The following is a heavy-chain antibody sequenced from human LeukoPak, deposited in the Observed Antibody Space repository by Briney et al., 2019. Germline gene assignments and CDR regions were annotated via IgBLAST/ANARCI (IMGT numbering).Heavy chain of an antibody. CDR2: ISSSSSYI. Sequence: PGGSLRLSCAASGFTFSSYSMNRVRQAPGKGLEWVSSISSSSSYIYYADSVKGRFTISRDNAKNSLYLQMNSLRAEDTAVYYCARDLEEWEPLRVFDYWGQGTLVTVSS. CDR1: GFTFSSYS. CDR3: ARDLEEWEPLRVFDY. V-gene: IGHV3-21*01. D-gene: IGHD1-26*01. J-gene: IGHJ4*02.